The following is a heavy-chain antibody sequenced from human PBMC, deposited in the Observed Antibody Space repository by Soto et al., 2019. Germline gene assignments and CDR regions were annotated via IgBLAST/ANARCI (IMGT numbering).Heavy chain of an antibody. V-gene: IGHV4-59*01. CDR2: IYYSGST. D-gene: IGHD3-3*01. CDR1: GGSISSYY. CDR3: ARGAPGGAYDFWSGYYYYYGMDV. J-gene: IGHJ6*02. Sequence: SETLSLTCAVSGGSISSYYWSWIRQPPGKGLEWIGYIYYSGSTNYNPSLKSRVTISVDTSKNQFSLKLSSVTAADTAVYYCARGAPGGAYDFWSGYYYYYGMDVWGQGTTVTVSS.